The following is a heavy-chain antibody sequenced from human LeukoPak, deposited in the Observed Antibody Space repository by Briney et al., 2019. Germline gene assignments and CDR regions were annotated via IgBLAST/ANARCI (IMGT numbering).Heavy chain of an antibody. J-gene: IGHJ4*02. CDR3: ARVRYSGSYSGAFDY. V-gene: IGHV3-21*01. Sequence: GGSLRLSCAASGFTFSSYSMNWVCQAPGKGLEWVSSISSSSSYIYYADSVKGRFTISRDNAKNSLYLQMNSLRAEDTAVYYCARVRYSGSYSGAFDYWGQGTLVTVSS. CDR2: ISSSSSYI. CDR1: GFTFSSYS. D-gene: IGHD1-26*01.